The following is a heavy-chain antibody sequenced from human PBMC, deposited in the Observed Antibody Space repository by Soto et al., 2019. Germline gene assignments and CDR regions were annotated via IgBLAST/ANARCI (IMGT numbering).Heavy chain of an antibody. V-gene: IGHV3-23*01. Sequence: PGGSLRLSCAASGFIFSDYAMTWVRQAPGKGLEWVSGISGSGESIYYADSVEGRFTISRDNSKNTLYLQMNSLRGEDTAVYYCALMFFATVGRGYDWEIFAYWARGPSVTVSS. CDR2: ISGSGESI. D-gene: IGHD5-12*01. J-gene: IGHJ4*02. CDR1: GFIFSDYA. CDR3: ALMFFATVGRGYDWEIFAY.